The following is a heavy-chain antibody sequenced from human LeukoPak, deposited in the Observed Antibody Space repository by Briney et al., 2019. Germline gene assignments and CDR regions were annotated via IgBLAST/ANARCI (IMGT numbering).Heavy chain of an antibody. CDR1: GYTFTSYY. V-gene: IGHV1-46*01. CDR3: ARDQNYVLRYFDWLFPNSWFDP. D-gene: IGHD3-9*01. Sequence: ASVKVSCKASGYTFTSYYMHWVRQAPGQGLEWMGIINPSGGSTSYAQKFQGRVTMTRDTSTSTVYMEPSSLRSEDTAVYYCARDQNYVLRYFDWLFPNSWFDPWGQGTLVTVSS. J-gene: IGHJ5*02. CDR2: INPSGGST.